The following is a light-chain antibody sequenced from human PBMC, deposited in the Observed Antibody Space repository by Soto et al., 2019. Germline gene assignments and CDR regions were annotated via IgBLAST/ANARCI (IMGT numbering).Light chain of an antibody. Sequence: EKVMTQSPATLSVSPGERATLSCRASQSVSSNLAWYQQKPGQAPRLLIYGASTRASGIPARFSGSGSGTEFTLTIGSLQSEDFAVYYCQQYNTWPQTFGQGTKVEIK. CDR3: QQYNTWPQT. CDR2: GAS. J-gene: IGKJ1*01. V-gene: IGKV3-15*01. CDR1: QSVSSN.